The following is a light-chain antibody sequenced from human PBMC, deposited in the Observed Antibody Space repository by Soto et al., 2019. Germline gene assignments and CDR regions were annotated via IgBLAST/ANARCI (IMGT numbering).Light chain of an antibody. CDR2: WAS. V-gene: IGKV4-1*01. J-gene: IGKJ1*01. Sequence: DIVMTQSPDSLAVSLGETATINCKSNQSVLYTYTNKNFLAWYQQKPGHPPKLLIYWASTRQSGVPDRFSGSGSGTDFTLTISSLQAEDVAVYYCQQYYSTPRTFGQGTKVDI. CDR1: QSVLYTYTNKNF. CDR3: QQYYSTPRT.